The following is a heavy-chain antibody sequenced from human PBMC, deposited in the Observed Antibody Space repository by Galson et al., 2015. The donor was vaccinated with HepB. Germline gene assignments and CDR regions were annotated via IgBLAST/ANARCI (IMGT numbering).Heavy chain of an antibody. D-gene: IGHD2-15*01. V-gene: IGHV3-23*01. CDR2: ISGNGVQT. CDR3: VKGWLDY. J-gene: IGHJ4*02. Sequence: SLRLSCAASGFTFSNYDMGWVRHAPGKGLEWVSGISGNGVQTYYADSVKGRFSISRDNSKDPLYLQMNSLRAEDTAVYYCVKGWLDYWGQGTLVTVSS. CDR1: GFTFSNYD.